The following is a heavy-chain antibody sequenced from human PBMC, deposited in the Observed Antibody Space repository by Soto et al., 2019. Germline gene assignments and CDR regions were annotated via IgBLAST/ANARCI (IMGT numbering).Heavy chain of an antibody. V-gene: IGHV4-39*01. D-gene: IGHD2-2*01. CDR2: IFYSGST. J-gene: IGHJ3*02. CDR1: GDSVSSSRYY. CDR3: TRPVAPAALDAFDI. Sequence: QLQLQESGPGLVKPSETLSLTCTVSGDSVSSSRYYWGWIRQSPGKGLEWIGSIFYSGSTYYNPSLKSRVTISVETSKNQFSLKLSSVTAADTAVYYCTRPVAPAALDAFDIWGQGTMVTVSS.